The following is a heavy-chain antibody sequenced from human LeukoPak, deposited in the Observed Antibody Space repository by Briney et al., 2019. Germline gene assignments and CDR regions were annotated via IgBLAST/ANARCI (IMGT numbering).Heavy chain of an antibody. D-gene: IGHD3-9*01. CDR1: GYSISSGYY. V-gene: IGHV4-38-2*01. Sequence: SSGTLSLTCAVSGYSISSGYYWGWIRQPPGQGLEWIGSMYHSGSTYYNPSLKSRVTISVDTSKNRFSLKLSSVTAADTAVYYCARVGDILTGYPHFDYWGQGTLVTVSS. J-gene: IGHJ4*02. CDR2: MYHSGST. CDR3: ARVGDILTGYPHFDY.